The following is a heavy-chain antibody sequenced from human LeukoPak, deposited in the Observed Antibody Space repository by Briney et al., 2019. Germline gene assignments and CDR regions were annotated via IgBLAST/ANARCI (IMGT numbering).Heavy chain of an antibody. CDR3: AKPPHGSGWYTDNWFDP. CDR2: ITSSGSTDYT. CDR1: GFNFSSFA. D-gene: IGHD6-19*01. J-gene: IGHJ5*02. Sequence: GGSLRLSCVASGFNFSSFAMSWVRQAPGKGLAWVSAITSSGSTDYTYYADSVKGRFTISRDNSKNTLYLEMNSLRAEDTAVYYCAKPPHGSGWYTDNWFDPWGQGTRVTVSS. V-gene: IGHV3-23*05.